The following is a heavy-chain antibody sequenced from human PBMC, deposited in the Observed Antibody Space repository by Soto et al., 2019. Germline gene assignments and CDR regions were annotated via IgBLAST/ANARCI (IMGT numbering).Heavy chain of an antibody. CDR3: ASVLLGYCSSTGCRNWNYVGYFDY. CDR1: GGSISSGGYY. J-gene: IGHJ4*02. V-gene: IGHV4-31*03. D-gene: IGHD2-2*01. Sequence: QVQLQESGPGLVKPSQTLSLTCTVSGGSISSGGYYWSWIRQHPGKGLEWIGYIYYSGSTYYNPSLKSRVTISVDTSKNQFSLKLSSVTAADTAVYYCASVLLGYCSSTGCRNWNYVGYFDYWGQGTLVTVSS. CDR2: IYYSGST.